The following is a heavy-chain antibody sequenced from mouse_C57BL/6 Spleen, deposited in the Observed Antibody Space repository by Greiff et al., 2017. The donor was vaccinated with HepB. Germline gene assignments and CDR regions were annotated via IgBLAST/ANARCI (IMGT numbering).Heavy chain of an antibody. Sequence: EVQLQQSGAELVRPGASVKLSCTASGFNIKDDYMHWVKQRPEQGLEWIGWIDPENGDTEYASKFQGKATITADTSSNTAYLQLSSLTSEDTAVYYCTTRGFYGSCYWGQGTTLTVSS. CDR2: IDPENGDT. CDR3: TTRGFYGSCY. D-gene: IGHD1-1*01. J-gene: IGHJ2*01. CDR1: GFNIKDDY. V-gene: IGHV14-4*01.